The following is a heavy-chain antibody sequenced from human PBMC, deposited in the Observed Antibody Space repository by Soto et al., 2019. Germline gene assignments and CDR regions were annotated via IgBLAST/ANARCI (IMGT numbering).Heavy chain of an antibody. CDR2: IYHSGST. D-gene: IGHD2-21*01. J-gene: IGHJ4*02. CDR3: AKDIYYFDY. V-gene: IGHV4-4*02. Sequence: QVQLQESGPGLVKPSGTLSLTCTVSGGSIRSSNWWSWVRQPPGKGLEWIGEIYHSGSTNYNPSRESRVTISVDKSKNPFSLKLSSLPAADTAVYYCAKDIYYFDYWGQGTLVTVSA. CDR1: GGSIRSSNW.